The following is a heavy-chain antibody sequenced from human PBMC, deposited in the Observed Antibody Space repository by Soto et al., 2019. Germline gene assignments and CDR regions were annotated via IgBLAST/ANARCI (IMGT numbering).Heavy chain of an antibody. CDR2: IIPIFGTA. CDR3: ERGSSSLGGDWFDR. D-gene: IGHD6-13*01. CDR1: GGNFSTYA. Sequence: SLKVSCKTPGGNFSTYAISWVRQAPGQGVDWMGGIIPIFGTANYAQKYQGRVTITADESTSTANMERHSLRTEYTAVYYCERGSSSLGGDWFDRWGQGTLVTVSS. V-gene: IGHV1-69*13. J-gene: IGHJ5*02.